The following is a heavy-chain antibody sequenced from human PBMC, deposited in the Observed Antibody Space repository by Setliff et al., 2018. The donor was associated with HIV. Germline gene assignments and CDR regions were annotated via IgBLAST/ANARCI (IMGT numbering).Heavy chain of an antibody. Sequence: PGGSLRLSCAASGFSFSAYWMHWVRQAPGKGLVWVSRMNSDGSSIDYADSVKGRFTISRDNTRNPLFLEMNSLRRDDTAVYYCARAYDTSGDMDFWGQGTLVTVSS. CDR2: MNSDGSSI. J-gene: IGHJ4*02. D-gene: IGHD3-22*01. CDR1: GFSFSAYW. CDR3: ARAYDTSGDMDF. V-gene: IGHV3-74*01.